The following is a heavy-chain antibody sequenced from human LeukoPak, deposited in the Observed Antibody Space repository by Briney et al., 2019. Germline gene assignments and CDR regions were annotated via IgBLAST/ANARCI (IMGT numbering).Heavy chain of an antibody. CDR3: TRAIRHQLLSDY. Sequence: GASVKVSCKASGYTFSNFDINWVRQATGQGPEWMGWMNPESDNTGYAQKFQGRVTMTRDSSKSTAYMELISLRFEDTAIYYCTRAIRHQLLSDYWGQGTLVTVSS. CDR1: GYTFSNFD. CDR2: MNPESDNT. V-gene: IGHV1-8*01. D-gene: IGHD2-2*01. J-gene: IGHJ4*02.